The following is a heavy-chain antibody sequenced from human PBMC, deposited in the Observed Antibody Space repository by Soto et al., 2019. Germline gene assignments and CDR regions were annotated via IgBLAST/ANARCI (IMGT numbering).Heavy chain of an antibody. CDR1: GCSLSRDSYY. Sequence: SGTLSLTCPFFGCSLSRDSYYWGWVRPSPEKGLEWIARISYSGGTHYKHTLQSPLIISLDTSKSQFSLKLNPLTAPDTAVYYCVSFWPPPYSDALTDYTDAFDYWGQGTLVTVS. D-gene: IGHD3-9*01. CDR3: VSFWPPPYSDALTDYTDAFDY. J-gene: IGHJ4*02. V-gene: IGHV4-39*01. CDR2: ISYSGGT.